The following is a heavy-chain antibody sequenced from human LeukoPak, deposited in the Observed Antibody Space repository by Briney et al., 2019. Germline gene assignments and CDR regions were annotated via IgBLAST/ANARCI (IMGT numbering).Heavy chain of an antibody. J-gene: IGHJ4*02. CDR1: GGTFSSYA. CDR3: ALRLLWFGEPHYYFDY. CDR2: IIPIFGTA. D-gene: IGHD3-10*01. V-gene: IGHV1-69*01. Sequence: SVKVSCKASGGTFSSYAISWVRQAPGQGLEWMGGIIPIFGTANYAQKLQGRVTITADESTSTAYMEPSSLRSEDTAVYYCALRLLWFGEPHYYFDYWGQGTLITVSS.